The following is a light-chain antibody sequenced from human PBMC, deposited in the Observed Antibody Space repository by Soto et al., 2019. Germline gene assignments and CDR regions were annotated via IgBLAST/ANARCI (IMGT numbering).Light chain of an antibody. J-gene: IGLJ1*01. CDR2: DVS. V-gene: IGLV2-14*03. CDR3: ASYTTSSKYG. CDR1: SSDVGAFNY. Sequence: QSALTQPASVSGSPGQSIALSCTGTSSDVGAFNYVSWYQQHPGKAPKFMIFDVSSRPSGVSDRFSGSKSGNTASLTISGLQTEYEAEYYGASYTTSSKYGFGTGTKVTGL.